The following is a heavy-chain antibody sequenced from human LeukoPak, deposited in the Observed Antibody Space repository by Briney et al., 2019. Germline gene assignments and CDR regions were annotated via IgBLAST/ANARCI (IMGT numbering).Heavy chain of an antibody. V-gene: IGHV3-23*01. J-gene: IGHJ4*02. D-gene: IGHD5-12*01. Sequence: GGSLRLSCAASGFTFSSYGMSWVRRAPGKGPEWVSGISGSGGNTYYADSVKGRFTISRDNSQNTLHLQMNTLRAEDTAVYYCAKVVSGYHFDYWGQGTLVTVSS. CDR2: ISGSGGNT. CDR3: AKVVSGYHFDY. CDR1: GFTFSSYG.